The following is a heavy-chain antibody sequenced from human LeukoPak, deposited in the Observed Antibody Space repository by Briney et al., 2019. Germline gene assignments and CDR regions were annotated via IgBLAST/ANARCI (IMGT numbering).Heavy chain of an antibody. D-gene: IGHD4-17*01. CDR2: ISSIRTNTI. V-gene: IGHV3-48*01. Sequence: GGSLRLSCAASGFTFSSYAMNWVRQAPGKGLEWVSYISSIRTNTIYYADSVKGRFTVSRDNAKSSLYLQMNGLRAEDTAVYYCARAGDFDYFDYWGQGTLVTVSS. J-gene: IGHJ4*02. CDR1: GFTFSSYA. CDR3: ARAGDFDYFDY.